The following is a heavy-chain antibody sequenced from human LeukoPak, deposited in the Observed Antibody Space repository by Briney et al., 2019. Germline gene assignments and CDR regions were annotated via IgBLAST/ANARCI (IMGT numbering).Heavy chain of an antibody. Sequence: PSETLSLTCTASGGSISSSSYYWGWIRQPPGKGLEWIGSIYYSGSTYYNPSLKSRVTISVDTSKNQFSLKLSSVTAADTAVYYCARRGNRIALDYWGQGTLVTVSS. J-gene: IGHJ4*02. CDR3: ARRGNRIALDY. V-gene: IGHV4-39*01. D-gene: IGHD6-13*01. CDR1: GGSISSSSYY. CDR2: IYYSGST.